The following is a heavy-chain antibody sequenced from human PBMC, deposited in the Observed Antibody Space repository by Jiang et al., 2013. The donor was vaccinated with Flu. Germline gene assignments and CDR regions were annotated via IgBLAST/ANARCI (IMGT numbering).Heavy chain of an antibody. D-gene: IGHD3-10*01. CDR2: ISGSGGST. CDR1: GFTFSSYA. V-gene: IGHV3-23*04. J-gene: IGHJ4*02. CDR3: AKAPAYGSGSPLDY. Sequence: QLVESGGGLVQPGGSLRLSCAASGFTFSSYAMGWVRQAPGKGLEWVSAISGSGGSTYYADSVKGRFTISRDNSKNTLYLQMNSLRAEDTAVYYCAKAPAYGSGSPLDYWGQGTLVTVSS.